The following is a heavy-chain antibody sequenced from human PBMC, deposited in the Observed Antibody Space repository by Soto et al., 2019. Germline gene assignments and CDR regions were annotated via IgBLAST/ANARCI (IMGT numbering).Heavy chain of an antibody. V-gene: IGHV4-4*07. Sequence: SETLSLTCTASGGSISSYYWGLIWQTAGKGLDWIGSIYTSGSTNYNPSHKSRITMSVDTSKNHFSLKLSSVTAADTAVYYCAREGRYFDWLVPRAYYYGMDVWGQGPTVTVSS. D-gene: IGHD3-9*01. CDR3: AREGRYFDWLVPRAYYYGMDV. CDR2: IYTSGST. J-gene: IGHJ6*02. CDR1: GGSISSYY.